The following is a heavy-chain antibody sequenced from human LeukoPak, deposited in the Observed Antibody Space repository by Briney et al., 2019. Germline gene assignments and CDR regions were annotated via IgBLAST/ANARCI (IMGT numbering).Heavy chain of an antibody. CDR1: GGSISSSSYY. J-gene: IGHJ4*02. Sequence: SETLSLTCTVSGGSISSSSYYWGWIRQPPGKGLEWIGSIYYSGSTYYNPSLKSRGTISVDTSKNQFSLKLSSVTAADTAVYYCARDPIPYFYDSSGYFYYWGQGNLVTVSS. D-gene: IGHD3-22*01. V-gene: IGHV4-39*07. CDR3: ARDPIPYFYDSSGYFYY. CDR2: IYYSGST.